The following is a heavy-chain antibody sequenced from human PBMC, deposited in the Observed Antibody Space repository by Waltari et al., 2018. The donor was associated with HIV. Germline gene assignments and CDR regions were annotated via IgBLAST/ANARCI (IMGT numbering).Heavy chain of an antibody. CDR2: IYTSGST. D-gene: IGHD5-12*01. J-gene: IGHJ1*01. Sequence: QVQLQVKGLGLVKPPKTLSLTCTVPGGHLNSGRDYWPWVRQPAGKGLEWIGRIYTSGSTNYNPSLKSRVTISVDTSKNQFSLNLSSVTAADTAVYYCARGALDGYNAYFQHWGQGTLVTVSS. V-gene: IGHV4-61*02. CDR1: GGHLNSGRDY. CDR3: ARGALDGYNAYFQH.